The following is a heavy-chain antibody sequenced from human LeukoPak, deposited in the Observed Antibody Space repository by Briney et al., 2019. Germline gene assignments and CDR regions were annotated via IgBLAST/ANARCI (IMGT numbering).Heavy chain of an antibody. Sequence: GGSLRLSCAASGFTFSNFWMHWVRQAPGKGLVWVALIYGDGSFTRYADSVKGRFTISRDNAKNSLYLQMNSLRAEDTAVYYCARASELGYYFDYWGQGTLVTVSS. CDR2: IYGDGSFT. CDR1: GFTFSNFW. V-gene: IGHV3-74*01. D-gene: IGHD7-27*01. CDR3: ARASELGYYFDY. J-gene: IGHJ4*02.